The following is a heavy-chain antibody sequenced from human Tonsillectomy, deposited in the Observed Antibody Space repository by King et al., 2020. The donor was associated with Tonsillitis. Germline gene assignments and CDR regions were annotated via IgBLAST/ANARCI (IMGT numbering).Heavy chain of an antibody. Sequence: QLVQSGGGVVQPGRSLRLSCAASGFTFSSYAMHWVRQAPGKGLEWVAVISYDGSNKYYADSVKGRFTISRDNSKNTLYLQMNSLRAEDTAVYYCARDRLGGANYYDSMGGGLDYWGQGTLVTVSS. CDR1: GFTFSSYA. J-gene: IGHJ4*02. CDR2: ISYDGSNK. D-gene: IGHD3-22*01. CDR3: ARDRLGGANYYDSMGGGLDY. V-gene: IGHV3-30-3*01.